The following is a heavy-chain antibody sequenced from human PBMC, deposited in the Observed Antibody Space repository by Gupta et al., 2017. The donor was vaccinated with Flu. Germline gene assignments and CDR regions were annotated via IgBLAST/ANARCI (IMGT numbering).Heavy chain of an antibody. J-gene: IGHJ5*01. Sequence: EVQLVESGGGLVQPGGSLRLACGPSGFPLHDHWMGWCRQAPGTAPELMAKRKRDGSVINYMGFVRGGLTIPRDNAKNAVYFQMNRLRVDDTAVYYCARDVGSGDYDSWGQGTLVTVSS. D-gene: IGHD4-17*01. CDR3: ARDVGSGDYDS. CDR2: RKRDGSVI. V-gene: IGHV3-7*01. CDR1: GFPLHDHW.